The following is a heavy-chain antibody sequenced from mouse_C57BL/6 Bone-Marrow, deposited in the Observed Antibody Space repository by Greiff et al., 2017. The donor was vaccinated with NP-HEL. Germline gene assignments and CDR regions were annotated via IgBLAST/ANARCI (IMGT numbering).Heavy chain of an antibody. J-gene: IGHJ4*01. Sequence: VKLQESGPELVKPGASVKISCKASGYTFTDYYINWVKQRPGQGLEWIGWIFPGSGSTYYNEKFKGKATLTVDKSSSTAYMLLSSLTSEDSAVYFCARSPYYSNYDYYAMDYWGQGTSVTVSS. V-gene: IGHV1-75*01. D-gene: IGHD2-5*01. CDR1: GYTFTDYY. CDR2: IFPGSGST. CDR3: ARSPYYSNYDYYAMDY.